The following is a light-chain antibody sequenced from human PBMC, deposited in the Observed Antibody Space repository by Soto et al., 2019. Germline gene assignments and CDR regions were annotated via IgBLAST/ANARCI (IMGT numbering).Light chain of an antibody. Sequence: QSALTQPRSVSGSPGQSVAISCTGTSSDVGGYNYVSWYQQHPGKAPKLMIYDVSKRPSGVPDRFSGSKSGNTASLTISGLQAEDEADYYCYSDAGSPYVFGSGTKVTVL. CDR2: DVS. J-gene: IGLJ1*01. CDR1: SSDVGGYNY. V-gene: IGLV2-11*01. CDR3: YSDAGSPYV.